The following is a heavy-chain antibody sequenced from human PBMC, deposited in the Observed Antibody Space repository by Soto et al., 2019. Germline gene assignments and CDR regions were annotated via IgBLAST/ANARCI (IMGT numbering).Heavy chain of an antibody. CDR2: IYPGDSDI. Sequence: GESLKISCKGSGYSFTNYWIGWVRQMPGKGLEWMGIIYPGDSDITYSPSFQGQVTISADKSISTAYLQWSSLKASDTAMYYCARVTTPNKYYYYYGMDVWGQGTTVTVSS. CDR3: ARVTTPNKYYYYYGMDV. CDR1: GYSFTNYW. D-gene: IGHD4-17*01. J-gene: IGHJ6*02. V-gene: IGHV5-51*01.